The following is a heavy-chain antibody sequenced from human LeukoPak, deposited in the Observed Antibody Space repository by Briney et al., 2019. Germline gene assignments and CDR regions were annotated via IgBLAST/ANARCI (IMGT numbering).Heavy chain of an antibody. CDR1: GGSISSSSYY. CDR2: IYYSGST. V-gene: IGHV4-39*01. D-gene: IGHD3-22*01. J-gene: IGHJ4*02. Sequence: PSETLSLTCTVSGGSISSSSYYWGWIRQPPGKGLEWIGSIYYSGSTYYNPSLKSRVTISVDTSKNQFSLKPSSVTAADTAVYYCATQLVVVIGYYFDYWGQGTLVTVSS. CDR3: ATQLVVVIGYYFDY.